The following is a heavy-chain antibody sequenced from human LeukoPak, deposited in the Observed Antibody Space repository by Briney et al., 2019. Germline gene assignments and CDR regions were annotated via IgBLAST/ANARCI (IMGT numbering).Heavy chain of an antibody. CDR3: ARDSSRVFGVVNIGYYYYMDV. V-gene: IGHV3-11*04. Sequence: GGSLRLSCVASGFIFSDYYMTWIRQAPGKGLEWISYSTTNGASTYYADSVKGRFTISRDNAKNSLYLQMNSLRAEDTAVYYCARDSSRVFGVVNIGYYYYMDVWGKGTTVTVSS. CDR1: GFIFSDYY. D-gene: IGHD3-3*01. J-gene: IGHJ6*03. CDR2: STTNGAST.